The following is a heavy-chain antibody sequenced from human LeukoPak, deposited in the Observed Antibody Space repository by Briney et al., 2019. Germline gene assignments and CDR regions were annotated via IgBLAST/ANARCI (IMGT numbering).Heavy chain of an antibody. CDR3: AKGLRTGVGPYMGYHYYMDV. J-gene: IGHJ6*03. CDR1: GSTFISYT. Sequence: GGSLDLSVAASGSTFISYTLNGFGKAPGKGRRGFPWFSIPSSFIYYADSVKGRFTISRDNAKNSLYLQMNSLRDEDTGVYYCAKGLRTGVGPYMGYHYYMDVWGKGATVTVSS. V-gene: IGHV3-21*04. CDR2: FSIPSSFI. D-gene: IGHD3-16*01.